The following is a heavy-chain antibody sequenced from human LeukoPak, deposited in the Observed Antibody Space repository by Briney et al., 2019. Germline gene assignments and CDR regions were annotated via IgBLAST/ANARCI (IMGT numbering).Heavy chain of an antibody. V-gene: IGHV3-30*03. CDR2: ISFDENSQ. CDR3: ARVGFMGIAVGAVD. J-gene: IGHJ4*02. D-gene: IGHD6-19*01. CDR1: GFIFNEYA. Sequence: GGSLRLSCAASGFIFNEYAMHWVRQAPGKGLEWLAMISFDENSQYYADSVRGRFSISRDNSMDTLYLQMHSLRPEDTAVYYCARVGFMGIAVGAVDWGQGTLVTVSS.